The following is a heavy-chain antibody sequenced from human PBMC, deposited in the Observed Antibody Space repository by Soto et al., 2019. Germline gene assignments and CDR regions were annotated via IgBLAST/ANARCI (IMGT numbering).Heavy chain of an antibody. CDR2: IYAPGST. J-gene: IGHJ4*01. V-gene: IGHV3-53*01. Sequence: GSLRLSCAASGFSISSYYLSWVRQAPGKGLEWVSTIYAPGSTNYADSVKGQFTISKDNSRNTVYLQMNRLRADDTAVYFCARGRGIGNSYFFDYWGHGALVTVYS. CDR3: ARGRGIGNSYFFDY. CDR1: GFSISSYY. D-gene: IGHD1-7*01.